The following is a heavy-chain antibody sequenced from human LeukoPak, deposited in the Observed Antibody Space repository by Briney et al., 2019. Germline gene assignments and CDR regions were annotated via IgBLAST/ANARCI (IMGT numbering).Heavy chain of an antibody. CDR1: GGSISSYY. J-gene: IGHJ6*02. Sequence: SETLSLTCTVSGGSISSYYWSWIRQPPGKGLEWIGYIYYSGSTNYNPSLKSRVTISVDTSKNQFSLKLSSVTAADTAVYYCARARSGYAYYYYGMDVWGQGTTVTVSS. CDR3: ARARSGYAYYYYGMDV. D-gene: IGHD3-3*01. CDR2: IYYSGST. V-gene: IGHV4-59*01.